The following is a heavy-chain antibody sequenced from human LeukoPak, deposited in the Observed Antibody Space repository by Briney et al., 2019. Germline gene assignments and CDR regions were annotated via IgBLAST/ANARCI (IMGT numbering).Heavy chain of an antibody. CDR3: VMKLAAAGPMDV. CDR1: GFTFSSYA. Sequence: GGSLRVSCAASGFTFSSYAMSWVRQAPGKGLEWVSAISGSGGSTYYADSVKGRFTISRDNSKNTLYLQMNSLRAEDTAVYYCVMKLAAAGPMDVWGKGTTVTVSS. D-gene: IGHD6-13*01. J-gene: IGHJ6*03. V-gene: IGHV3-23*01. CDR2: ISGSGGST.